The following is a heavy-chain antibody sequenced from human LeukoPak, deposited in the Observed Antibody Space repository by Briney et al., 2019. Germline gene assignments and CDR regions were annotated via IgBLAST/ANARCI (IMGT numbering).Heavy chain of an antibody. V-gene: IGHV3-21*04. CDR2: ISSSSSYI. CDR3: AKDITPDDGRRWYYFDY. Sequence: GGSLRLSCAASGFTFSSYSMNWVRQAPGKGLEWVSSISSSSSYIYYADSVKGRFTLSRDNAKNSLYLQMNSLRAEDTALYFCAKDITPDDGRRWYYFDYWGQGTLVTVSS. D-gene: IGHD1-14*01. CDR1: GFTFSSYS. J-gene: IGHJ4*02.